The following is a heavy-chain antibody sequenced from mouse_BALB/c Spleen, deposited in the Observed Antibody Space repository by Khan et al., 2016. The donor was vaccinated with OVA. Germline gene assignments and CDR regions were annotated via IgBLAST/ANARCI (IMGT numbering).Heavy chain of an antibody. CDR1: GDSIPSGY. J-gene: IGHJ3*01. V-gene: IGHV3-8*02. CDR3: ARYDYDYDGAFAY. Sequence: VQLKQSGPSLVKPSQTLSLTCSVTGDSIPSGYWNWIRKFPGNKLEYMGYISYSGSTYYHPSLKSRISITRDTSTNPYYLQLNSVTTQDTATYYCARYDYDYDGAFAYWGQGILVTGSA. CDR2: ISYSGST. D-gene: IGHD2-4*01.